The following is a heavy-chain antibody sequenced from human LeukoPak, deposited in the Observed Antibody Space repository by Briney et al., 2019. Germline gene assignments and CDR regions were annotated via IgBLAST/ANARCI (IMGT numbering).Heavy chain of an antibody. CDR3: ASLRTGDFDY. D-gene: IGHD3-10*01. CDR1: GGSISSSNYY. J-gene: IGHJ4*02. V-gene: IGHV4-39*01. CDR2: TYYSGST. Sequence: PSETLSLTCTVSGGSISSSNYYWGWIRQPPGKGLEWIGNTYYSGSTYYNPSFKSRLTISVDTSKNQFSLKLSSVTAADTAVYYCASLRTGDFDYWGQGALVTVSS.